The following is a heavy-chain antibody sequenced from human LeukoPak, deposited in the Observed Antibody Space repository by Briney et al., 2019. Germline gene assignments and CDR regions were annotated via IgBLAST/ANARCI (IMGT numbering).Heavy chain of an antibody. J-gene: IGHJ4*02. Sequence: PGGSLRLSCATSGITFSNFWMHWVRLSPGKGLEWVSSITGSGPYMLYADSVKHRFTISRDNTKNLLYLEMNSLRAEDTAMYFCVRDVGAVRGEVYFDYWGQGTLVTVSS. D-gene: IGHD3-10*01. V-gene: IGHV3-21*06. CDR1: GITFSNFW. CDR3: VRDVGAVRGEVYFDY. CDR2: ITGSGPYM.